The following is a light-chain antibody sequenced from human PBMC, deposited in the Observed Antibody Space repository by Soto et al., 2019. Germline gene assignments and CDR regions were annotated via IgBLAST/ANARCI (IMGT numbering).Light chain of an antibody. CDR3: QQSYSTLLVT. V-gene: IGKV1-39*01. CDR2: AAS. CDR1: QSISSY. Sequence: DIQMTQSPSSLSASVGDRVTITCRASQSISSYLNWYQQKPGKAPKLLIYAASSLQSGVPSRFSGSGSGTDFTLTISSLQHEDFATYYCQQSYSTLLVTFGGGTKVEIK. J-gene: IGKJ4*01.